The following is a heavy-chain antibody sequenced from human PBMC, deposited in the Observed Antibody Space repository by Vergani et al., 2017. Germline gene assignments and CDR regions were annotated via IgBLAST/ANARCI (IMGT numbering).Heavy chain of an antibody. Sequence: QVQLVQSGAEVKKPGASVKVSCKASGYTFTGYYMHWVRQAPGQGLEWMGWINPNSGGTNYAQKFQGRVTMTRDTSISTAYMALSRLRSDDTAVYYCARGPILSVVVPAAKFSWGQGTLVTVSS. CDR3: ARGPILSVVVPAAKFS. J-gene: IGHJ5*02. D-gene: IGHD2-2*01. CDR2: INPNSGGT. V-gene: IGHV1-2*02. CDR1: GYTFTGYY.